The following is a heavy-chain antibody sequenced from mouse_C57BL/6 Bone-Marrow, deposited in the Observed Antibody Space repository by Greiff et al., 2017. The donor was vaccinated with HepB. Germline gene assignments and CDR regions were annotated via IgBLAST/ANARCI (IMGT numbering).Heavy chain of an antibody. CDR1: GFTFNTYA. Sequence: DVMLVESGGGLVQPKGSLKLSCAASGFTFNTYAMHWVRQAPGKGLEWVARIRSKSSNYATYYADSVKDRFTISRDDSQSMLYLQMNNLKTEDTAMYYCVSVLLRGYAMDYWGQGTSVTVSS. D-gene: IGHD1-1*01. CDR3: VSVLLRGYAMDY. CDR2: IRSKSSNYAT. J-gene: IGHJ4*01. V-gene: IGHV10-3*01.